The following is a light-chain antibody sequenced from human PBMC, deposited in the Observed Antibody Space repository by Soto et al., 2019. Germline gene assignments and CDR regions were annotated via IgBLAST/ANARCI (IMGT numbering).Light chain of an antibody. CDR1: QSVSGW. J-gene: IGKJ5*01. Sequence: DIQMTQSPSTLSASVGAPVPVTCRARQSVSGWLAWYQQKPGKAPKLLIYDASDLETGVPSRFSGSGSGTGFTFTISSLQPEDFATYYCQQYESLPLTFGQGTRLEI. V-gene: IGKV1-33*01. CDR2: DAS. CDR3: QQYESLPLT.